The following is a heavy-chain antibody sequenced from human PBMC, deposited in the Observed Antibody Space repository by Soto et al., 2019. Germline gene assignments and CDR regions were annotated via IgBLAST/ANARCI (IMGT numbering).Heavy chain of an antibody. D-gene: IGHD3-16*02. Sequence: GGSLRLSCPASGFTFSSYAMSWVRQAPGKGLEWVSAISGSGGSTYYADSVKGRFTISRDNSKNTLYLQMNSLRAEDTTVYYCAKDHAFGGVIVAYYFDYWGQGSLVTVSS. CDR1: GFTFSSYA. CDR2: ISGSGGST. V-gene: IGHV3-23*01. CDR3: AKDHAFGGVIVAYYFDY. J-gene: IGHJ4*02.